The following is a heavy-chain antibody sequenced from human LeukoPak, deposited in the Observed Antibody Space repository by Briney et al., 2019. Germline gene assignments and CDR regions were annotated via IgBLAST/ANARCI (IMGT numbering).Heavy chain of an antibody. Sequence: GGSLRLSCAASGFTFSSYSMNWVRQAPGKGLEWVSSISSSSSYIYYADSVKGRFTISRDNAKNSLYLQMNSLRAEDTAVYYCAKDLREVGATTRYYGMDVWGQGTTVTVSS. J-gene: IGHJ6*02. V-gene: IGHV3-21*04. CDR3: AKDLREVGATTRYYGMDV. D-gene: IGHD1-26*01. CDR2: ISSSSSYI. CDR1: GFTFSSYS.